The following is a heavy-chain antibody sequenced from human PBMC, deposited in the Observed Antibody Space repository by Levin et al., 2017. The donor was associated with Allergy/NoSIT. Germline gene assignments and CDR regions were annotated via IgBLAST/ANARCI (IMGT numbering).Heavy chain of an antibody. CDR3: AGLEVTAYSNWFDP. V-gene: IGHV4-59*01. CDR1: GGSISSYY. D-gene: IGHD2-21*01. Sequence: SQTLSLTCTVSGGSISSYYWSWIRQPPEKGLEWLGYISYSGSTNYNPSLKTRVTISLDTSKNQFSLKLRSVTAADTAVYYCAGLEVTAYSNWFDPWGQGTLVTVSS. J-gene: IGHJ5*02. CDR2: ISYSGST.